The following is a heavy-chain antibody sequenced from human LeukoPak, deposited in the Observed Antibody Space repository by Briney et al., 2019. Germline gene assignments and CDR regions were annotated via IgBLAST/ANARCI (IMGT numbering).Heavy chain of an antibody. V-gene: IGHV3-23*01. D-gene: IGHD3-10*01. Sequence: PGGTLRLSCAVSGFTFNTYGMTWVRQAPGKGLEWVSGISGSDGSTYYADSVKGRFTISRDNSRNTLYLQMNSLRGEDTAVYYSAKNIGGLDYWGQGTLVTVSS. J-gene: IGHJ4*02. CDR3: AKNIGGLDY. CDR1: GFTFNTYG. CDR2: ISGSDGST.